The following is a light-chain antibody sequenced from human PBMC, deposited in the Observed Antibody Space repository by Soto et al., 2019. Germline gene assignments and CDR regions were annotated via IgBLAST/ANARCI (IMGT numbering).Light chain of an antibody. J-gene: IGKJ1*01. CDR1: QTVSRN. CDR2: DIS. CDR3: HQRQSWPRT. V-gene: IGKV3-11*01. Sequence: EIVLTQSPGTLSLSPGERATLSCRASQTVSRNLAWYQQRPGQAPRLLIYDISNRATGVPARVSASGSGTDFTLTISDVQPEDFALYYCHQRQSWPRTFGQGTKVDIK.